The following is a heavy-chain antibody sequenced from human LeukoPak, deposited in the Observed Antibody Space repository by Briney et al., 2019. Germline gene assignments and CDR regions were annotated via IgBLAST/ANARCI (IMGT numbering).Heavy chain of an antibody. CDR3: AKRGEYYYDSSGYGDAFDI. Sequence: PGGSLRLSCAASGFTFSSYAMSWVCQAPGKGLEWVSAISGSGGSTYYADSVKGRFTISRDNSKNTLYLQMNSLRAEDTAVYYCAKRGEYYYDSSGYGDAFDIWGQGTMVTVSS. CDR2: ISGSGGST. D-gene: IGHD3-22*01. CDR1: GFTFSSYA. J-gene: IGHJ3*02. V-gene: IGHV3-23*01.